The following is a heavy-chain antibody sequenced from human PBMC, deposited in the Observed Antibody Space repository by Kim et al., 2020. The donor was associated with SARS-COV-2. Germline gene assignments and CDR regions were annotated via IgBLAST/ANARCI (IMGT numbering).Heavy chain of an antibody. V-gene: IGHV3-23*01. CDR3: ATEDSYGWATPYYYYYDVDV. D-gene: IGHD5-18*01. CDR1: GFTFSSYA. J-gene: IGHJ6*02. Sequence: GGSLRLSCAASGFTFSSYAMSWVRQAPGKGLEWVSAISGSGGSTYYADSVKGRFTISRDNSKNTLYLQMNSLRAEDTAVYYCATEDSYGWATPYYYYYDVDVWGQGTPVTVSS. CDR2: ISGSGGST.